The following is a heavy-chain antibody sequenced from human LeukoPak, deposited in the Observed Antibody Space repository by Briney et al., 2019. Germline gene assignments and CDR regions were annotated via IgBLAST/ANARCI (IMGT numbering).Heavy chain of an antibody. V-gene: IGHV4-59*08. Sequence: PSETLSLTCTVSGGSISNYYWSRIRQPPGKGLEWIGYIYSSGSTNYNPSLMSRVTISIDTSKNQFSLELSSVTAADTAVYYCGRNNPSGSYYGFDFWGQGTLVTVSS. D-gene: IGHD1-26*01. CDR3: GRNNPSGSYYGFDF. J-gene: IGHJ4*02. CDR1: GGSISNYY. CDR2: IYSSGST.